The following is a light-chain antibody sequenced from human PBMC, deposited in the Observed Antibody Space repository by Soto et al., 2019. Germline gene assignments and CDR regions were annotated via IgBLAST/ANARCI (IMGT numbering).Light chain of an antibody. Sequence: EIVLTQSPGTLSLSPGATAIVSCRASQSVSNNYFAWFQHKPGQAPRLLIYGSSSRATGIHDRFSGSGSRTDFTLTISRLEPDDFAAYYCHHYGVSPIYTFGPGTKVDFK. CDR2: GSS. V-gene: IGKV3-20*01. CDR3: HHYGVSPIYT. CDR1: QSVSNNY. J-gene: IGKJ3*01.